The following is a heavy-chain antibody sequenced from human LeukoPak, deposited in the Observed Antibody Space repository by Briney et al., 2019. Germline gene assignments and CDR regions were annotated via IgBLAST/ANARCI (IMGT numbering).Heavy chain of an antibody. CDR1: GGSFSGYY. CDR2: INHSGST. CDR3: ARGLRGIVVVPAAVVRTKYCYYYMDV. D-gene: IGHD2-2*01. V-gene: IGHV4-34*01. Sequence: SETLSLTCAVHGGSFSGYYWSWIRQPPGKGLEWIGEINHSGSTNYNPSLKSRVTISVDTSKNQFSLKLSSMTAADTAVYYCARGLRGIVVVPAAVVRTKYCYYYMDVWGKGTTVTVSS. J-gene: IGHJ6*03.